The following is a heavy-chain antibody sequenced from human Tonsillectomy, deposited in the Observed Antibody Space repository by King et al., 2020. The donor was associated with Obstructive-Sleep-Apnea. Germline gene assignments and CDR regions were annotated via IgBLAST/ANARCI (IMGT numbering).Heavy chain of an antibody. J-gene: IGHJ1*01. CDR3: AGAEATGYCSGGSCSYFVYFQH. CDR2: IYYSGST. Sequence: QLQESGPGLVKPSETLSLICSVSGGSISSNTYSWGWIRQPPGKGLEWIGTIYYSGSTYYNPSLKSRVTISVDAAKNQISLKLNSVTAADTAGYYCAGAEATGYCSGGSCSYFVYFQHWGQGTLVTVSS. D-gene: IGHD2-15*01. V-gene: IGHV4-39*07. CDR1: GGSISSNTYS.